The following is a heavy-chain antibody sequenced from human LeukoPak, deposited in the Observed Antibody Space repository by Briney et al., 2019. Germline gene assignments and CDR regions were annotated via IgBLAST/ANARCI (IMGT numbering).Heavy chain of an antibody. Sequence: ASVKVSCKASGYTFTSYGISWVRPAPGQGLEWMGWISAYNGNTNYAQKLQGRVTMTTDTSTSTAYMELRSLRSDDTAVYYCARDRTRRAPRLYSSSSRHSAGPLEDAFDIWGQGTMVTVSS. V-gene: IGHV1-18*01. CDR2: ISAYNGNT. D-gene: IGHD6-6*01. J-gene: IGHJ3*02. CDR1: GYTFTSYG. CDR3: ARDRTRRAPRLYSSSSRHSAGPLEDAFDI.